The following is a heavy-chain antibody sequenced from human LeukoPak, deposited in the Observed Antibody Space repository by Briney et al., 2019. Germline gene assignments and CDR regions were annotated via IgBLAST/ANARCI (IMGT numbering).Heavy chain of an antibody. Sequence: GGSLRLSCAASGFTFSSYAMSWVRQAPGKGLDWVSAISVSGSSTYYADSVKGRFTISRDNSKNTLCLQMNSLRAEDTAVYYCAKGQKWELPLDYWGQGTLVTVSS. J-gene: IGHJ4*02. CDR1: GFTFSSYA. CDR2: ISVSGSST. CDR3: AKGQKWELPLDY. D-gene: IGHD1-26*01. V-gene: IGHV3-23*01.